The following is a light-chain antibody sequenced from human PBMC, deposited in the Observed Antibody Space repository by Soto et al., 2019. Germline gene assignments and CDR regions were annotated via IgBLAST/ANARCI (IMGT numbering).Light chain of an antibody. CDR2: DVN. CDR3: SSYTSSRTLV. J-gene: IGLJ2*01. Sequence: QSALTQPASVSGSPGQSITISCTGTSSDVGGYNYVSWYQQHPGKAPKLIIYDVNNRPSGISDRFSGSKSGNTASLIISGVQAEDESDYYCSSYTSSRTLVFGGGTKLTVL. V-gene: IGLV2-14*01. CDR1: SSDVGGYNY.